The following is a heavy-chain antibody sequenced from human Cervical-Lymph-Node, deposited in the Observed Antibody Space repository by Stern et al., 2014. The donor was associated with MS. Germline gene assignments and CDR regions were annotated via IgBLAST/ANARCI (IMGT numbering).Heavy chain of an antibody. J-gene: IGHJ5*02. CDR3: AHRRVAVVCRAPPNFFDP. V-gene: IGHV2-5*02. D-gene: IGHD3-22*01. CDR2: IFWDDDK. Sequence: ASGPTLVKPTQNLTLTCTFSGFSVSTSGVGVGWIRQPTGKALEWLALIFWDDDKRYRPSLKSRLTISKDTSKNQVVLTVTNIDPGDTGTYYCAHRRVAVVCRAPPNFFDPWGPGTLVTVSS. CDR1: GFSVSTSGVG.